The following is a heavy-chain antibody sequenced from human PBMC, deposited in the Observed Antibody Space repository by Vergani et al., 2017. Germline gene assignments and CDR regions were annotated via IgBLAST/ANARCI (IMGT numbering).Heavy chain of an antibody. V-gene: IGHV4-59*01. CDR3: ARADIVVVVAATPREEYYFDY. CDR1: GGSISSYY. CDR2: IYYSGST. Sequence: QVQLQESGPGLVKPSETLSLTCTVSGGSISSYYWSWIRQPPGKGLEWIGDIYYSGSTNYNPSLKSRVTISVDTSKNQFSLKLRSVTAADTAVYYCARADIVVVVAATPREEYYFDYWGQGTLVTVSS. J-gene: IGHJ4*02. D-gene: IGHD2-15*01.